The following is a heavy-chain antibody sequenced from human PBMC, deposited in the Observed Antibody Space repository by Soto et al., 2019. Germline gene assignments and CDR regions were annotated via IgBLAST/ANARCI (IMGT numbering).Heavy chain of an antibody. D-gene: IGHD3-3*01. CDR1: GFTFDDYA. J-gene: IGHJ4*02. Sequence: PGGSLRLSCAASGFTFDDYAMHWVRQAPGKGLEWVSGISWNSGSIGYADSVKGRFTISRDNAKNSLYLQMNSLRAEDTALYYCAKNPLNDFWSGYYFDYWGQGTLVTVSS. V-gene: IGHV3-9*01. CDR3: AKNPLNDFWSGYYFDY. CDR2: ISWNSGSI.